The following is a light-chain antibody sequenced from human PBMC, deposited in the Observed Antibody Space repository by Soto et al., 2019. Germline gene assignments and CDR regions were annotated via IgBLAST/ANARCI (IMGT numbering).Light chain of an antibody. V-gene: IGKV3D-20*02. CDR2: GAS. J-gene: IGKJ5*01. CDR1: QSVKSSY. Sequence: IVLTQSPGTLSLSPGERATLPCRSSQSVKSSYLAWYQHKPGQAPRLLIYGASNRATGIPDRFSGSGSGTDFTLTISSLEPEDFAVYYCQQRSNWPITFGQGTRLEIK. CDR3: QQRSNWPIT.